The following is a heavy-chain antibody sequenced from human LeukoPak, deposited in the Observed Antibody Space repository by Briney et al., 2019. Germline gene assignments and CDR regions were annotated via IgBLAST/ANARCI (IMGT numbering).Heavy chain of an antibody. Sequence: SETLPLTCTVSGGSISSYYWSWVRQPPGKGLEWIGYIYYSGSTNYNPSLKSRVTISVDTSKNQFSLKLSSVTAADTAVYYCARDSLAGDVDYWGQGTLVTVSS. CDR3: ARDSLAGDVDY. J-gene: IGHJ4*02. D-gene: IGHD5-24*01. V-gene: IGHV4-59*01. CDR2: IYYSGST. CDR1: GGSISSYY.